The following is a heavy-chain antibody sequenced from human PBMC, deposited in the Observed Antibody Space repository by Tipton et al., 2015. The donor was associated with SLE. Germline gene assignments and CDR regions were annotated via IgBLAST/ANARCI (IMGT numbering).Heavy chain of an antibody. J-gene: IGHJ3*02. V-gene: IGHV4-38-2*02. Sequence: TLSLTCIVSAYSISSGYYWAWIRQPPGKGLEWIGCVYHTGSTYYNLSLKSRVTISVDTSKNQFSLKLNSVTAADTAMYYCARGEMDVFDIWGQGTVVSVSS. CDR1: AYSISSGYY. CDR2: VYHTGST. CDR3: ARGEMDVFDI.